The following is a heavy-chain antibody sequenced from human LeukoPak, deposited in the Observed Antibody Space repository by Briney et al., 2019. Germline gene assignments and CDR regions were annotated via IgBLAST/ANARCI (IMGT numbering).Heavy chain of an antibody. CDR2: ISYDGSNK. V-gene: IGHV3-30*18. CDR3: AKDGALLWFGERTKGWFDP. J-gene: IGHJ5*02. CDR1: GFTFSSYG. Sequence: AGGSLRLSCAASGFTFSSYGMHWVRQAPGKGLEWVAVISYDGSNKYYADSVKGRFNISRDNSKNTLYLQMNSLRAEDTAVYYCAKDGALLWFGERTKGWFDPWGQGTLVTVSS. D-gene: IGHD3-10*01.